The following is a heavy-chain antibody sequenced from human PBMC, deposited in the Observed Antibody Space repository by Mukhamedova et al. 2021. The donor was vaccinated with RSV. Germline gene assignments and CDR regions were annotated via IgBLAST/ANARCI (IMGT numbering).Heavy chain of an antibody. D-gene: IGHD5-24*01. Sequence: TDYAQKFQGRVAMTRDTSISTAYLELTSLRSDDTALYFCASGIKDKYNSGPADYWGQGTLVTVSS. V-gene: IGHV1-2*02. J-gene: IGHJ4*02. CDR2: T. CDR3: ASGIKDKYNSGPADY.